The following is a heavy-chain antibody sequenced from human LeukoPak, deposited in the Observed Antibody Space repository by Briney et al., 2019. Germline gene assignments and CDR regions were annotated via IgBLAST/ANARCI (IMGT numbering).Heavy chain of an antibody. Sequence: PGGSLRLSCAASGSAFSSYWMSWVRQAPGKGLEWVSSISSSSSYIYYADSVKGRFTISRDNAKNSLYLQMNSLRAEDTAVYYCARDGGATFDYWGQGTLVTVSS. D-gene: IGHD1-26*01. CDR3: ARDGGATFDY. CDR1: GSAFSSYW. CDR2: ISSSSSYI. V-gene: IGHV3-21*01. J-gene: IGHJ4*02.